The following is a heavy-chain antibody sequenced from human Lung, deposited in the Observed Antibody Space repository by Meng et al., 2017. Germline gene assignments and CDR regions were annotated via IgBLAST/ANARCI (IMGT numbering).Heavy chain of an antibody. D-gene: IGHD4/OR15-4a*01. CDR3: ARHRVDYGYPNY. Sequence: QVQLQVSGPGLVKPPETLSLTCTFSGGSISSSSYYWGWIRQPPGKGLEWIGTIYYSGSTYYNPSLKSRVTISVDTSKNQFSLKLSSVSAADTAVYYCARHRVDYGYPNYWGQGTLVTVSS. J-gene: IGHJ4*02. CDR2: IYYSGST. CDR1: GGSISSSSYY. V-gene: IGHV4-39*01.